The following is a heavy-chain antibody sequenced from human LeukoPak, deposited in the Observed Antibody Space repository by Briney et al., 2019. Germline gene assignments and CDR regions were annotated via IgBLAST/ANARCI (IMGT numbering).Heavy chain of an antibody. CDR2: INHSGST. J-gene: IGHJ6*02. V-gene: IGHV4-34*01. Sequence: SETLSLTCAVYGGSFSGYYWSWIRQPPGKGLEWIGEINHSGSTNYNPSLKSRVTISVDTSKNQFSLKLSSVTAADTAVYYCARDDVVTTDYYYGMDVWGQGTTVTVSS. CDR1: GGSFSGYY. CDR3: ARDDVVTTDYYYGMDV. D-gene: IGHD3-16*02.